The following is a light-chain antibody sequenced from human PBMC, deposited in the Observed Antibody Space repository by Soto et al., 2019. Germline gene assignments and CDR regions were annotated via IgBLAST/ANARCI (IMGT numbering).Light chain of an antibody. CDR3: QQRSNWTIT. V-gene: IGKV3-11*01. J-gene: IGKJ5*01. CDR1: QSVSSY. CDR2: DAS. Sequence: EIVLTQSRATVSLSPGGGSIHSCRASQSVSSYLAWYQQKPGQAPRLLMYDASNRATGIPARFSGSGYGTDLTITFSSLEPEDFAVYHCQQRSNWTITFGQGTRLEIK.